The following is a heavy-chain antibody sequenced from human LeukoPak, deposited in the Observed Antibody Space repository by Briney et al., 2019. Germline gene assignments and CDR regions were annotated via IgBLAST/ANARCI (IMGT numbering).Heavy chain of an antibody. CDR3: AKDDPDV. CDR1: GFTFSSHA. CDR2: ISISGDTT. Sequence: GGSLRLSCAASGFTFSSHAMTWVRQAPGKGLEWVSAISISGDTTYYADAVKGRFTISRDNAKNSLYLQMNSLRAEDTALYYCAKDDPDVWGQGTTVTVSS. V-gene: IGHV3-23*01. J-gene: IGHJ6*02.